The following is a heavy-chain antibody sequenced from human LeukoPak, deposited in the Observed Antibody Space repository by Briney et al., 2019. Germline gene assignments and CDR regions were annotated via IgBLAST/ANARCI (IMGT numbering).Heavy chain of an antibody. CDR2: INPNSGGT. Sequence: ASVKVSCKASGYTFTGYYMHWVRQAPGQGLEWMGWINPNSGGTNYAQKFQGRVTITADESTSTAYMELSSLRSEDTAVYYCASYYYDSSGYYWIDYWGQGTLVTVSS. D-gene: IGHD3-22*01. V-gene: IGHV1-2*02. CDR3: ASYYYDSSGYYWIDY. CDR1: GYTFTGYY. J-gene: IGHJ4*02.